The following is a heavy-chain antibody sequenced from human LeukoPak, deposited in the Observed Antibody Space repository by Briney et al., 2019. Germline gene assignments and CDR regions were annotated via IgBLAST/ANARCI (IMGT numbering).Heavy chain of an antibody. V-gene: IGHV3-11*04. J-gene: IGHJ4*02. D-gene: IGHD6-19*01. CDR3: QPGLAVAGTTLFDY. CDR1: GFTFSDYY. Sequence: GGSLRLSCAASGFTFSDYYMSWIRQAPGKGLEWVSYISSSGSTIYYADSVKGRFTVSRDNAKNSLYLQMNSLRAEDTAVYYCQPGLAVAGTTLFDYWGQGTLVTVSS. CDR2: ISSSGSTI.